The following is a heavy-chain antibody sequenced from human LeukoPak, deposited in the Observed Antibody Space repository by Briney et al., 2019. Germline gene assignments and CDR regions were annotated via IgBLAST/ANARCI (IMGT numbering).Heavy chain of an antibody. CDR3: AREGRITMIVVVITGFDY. CDR1: GGSISSSSHY. CDR2: IYYSGST. J-gene: IGHJ4*02. Sequence: SETLSLTCTVSGGSISSSSHYWGWIRQPPGKGLEWIGSIYYSGSTYYNPSLKSRVTISVDTSKNQFSLKLSSVTAADTAVYYCAREGRITMIVVVITGFDYWGQGTLVTVSS. V-gene: IGHV4-39*02. D-gene: IGHD3-22*01.